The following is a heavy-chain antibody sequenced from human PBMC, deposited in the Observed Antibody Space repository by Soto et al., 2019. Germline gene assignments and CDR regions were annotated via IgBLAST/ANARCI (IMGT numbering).Heavy chain of an antibody. D-gene: IGHD3-22*01. Sequence: GSLRLSCTASGFTFGDYAMSWVRQAPGKGLDWVGFIRSKAYGGTTEYAASVKGRFTISRDDSKSIAYLQMNSLKTEDTAVYYCTRGYYYHDSSGLNGPDFDYWGQGTLVTVSS. J-gene: IGHJ4*02. CDR3: TRGYYYHDSSGLNGPDFDY. CDR2: IRSKAYGGTT. CDR1: GFTFGDYA. V-gene: IGHV3-49*04.